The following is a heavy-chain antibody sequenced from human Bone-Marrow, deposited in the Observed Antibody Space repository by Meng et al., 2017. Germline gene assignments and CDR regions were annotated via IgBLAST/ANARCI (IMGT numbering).Heavy chain of an antibody. CDR1: GGSFSGYY. J-gene: IGHJ4*02. CDR2: INHSGST. D-gene: IGHD5-24*01. Sequence: QVQLQQWCAGLLKPSETLSLTCAVYGGSFSGYYWSWIRQPPGKGLEWIGEINHSGSTNYNPSLKSRVTISVDTSKNQFSLKLSSVTAADTAVYYCARTCRDGYNFDYWGQGTLVTVSS. CDR3: ARTCRDGYNFDY. V-gene: IGHV4-34*01.